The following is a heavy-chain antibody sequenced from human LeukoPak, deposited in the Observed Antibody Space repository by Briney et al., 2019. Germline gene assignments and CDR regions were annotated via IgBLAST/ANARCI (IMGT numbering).Heavy chain of an antibody. V-gene: IGHV1-46*01. J-gene: IGHJ4*02. CDR2: NNPSGGST. CDR3: ARDLGCGGDCYSFDY. CDR1: GDTVTSYS. Sequence: ASVKVSCKATGDTVTSYSMDGVRQATGQGLEWMGTNNPSGGSTSYAQKFQGRVTMTRDTSTSTVYMELSSLRSEDTAVYYCARDLGCGGDCYSFDYWGQGTLVTVSS. D-gene: IGHD2-21*02.